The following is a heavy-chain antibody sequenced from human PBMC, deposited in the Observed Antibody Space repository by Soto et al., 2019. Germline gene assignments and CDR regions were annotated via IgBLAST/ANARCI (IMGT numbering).Heavy chain of an antibody. D-gene: IGHD6-13*01. CDR2: MNPINGAT. CDR1: GYDFTAYD. CDR3: GRGPSPRAPAGGTPYYYAMDV. V-gene: IGHV1-8*02. J-gene: IGHJ6*02. Sequence: QVQLVQSGAEVKQSGASVKVSCKASGYDFTAYDINWVRQASGQGLEWRGWMNPINGATGSARRFQGRVSMTRNTATATAYLELTSLRSDDSAVYYCGRGPSPRAPAGGTPYYYAMDVWGQGTTVTVSS.